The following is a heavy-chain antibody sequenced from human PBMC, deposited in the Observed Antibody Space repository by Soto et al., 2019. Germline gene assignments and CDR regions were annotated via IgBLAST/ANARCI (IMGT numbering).Heavy chain of an antibody. CDR3: ARMVRGYSGPEGMDV. CDR2: IDWDDDK. Sequence: SGPTLVNPTQALTLTCTFSGFSLSTSGMCVSWIRQPPGKALEWLALIDWDDDKYYSTSLKTRLTISKDTSKNQVVLTMTNMDPVDTATYYCARMVRGYSGPEGMDVWGQGTTVTVSS. V-gene: IGHV2-70*01. CDR1: GFSLSTSGMC. J-gene: IGHJ6*02. D-gene: IGHD5-12*01.